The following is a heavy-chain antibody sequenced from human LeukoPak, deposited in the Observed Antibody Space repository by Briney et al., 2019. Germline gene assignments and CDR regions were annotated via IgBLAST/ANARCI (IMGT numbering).Heavy chain of an antibody. J-gene: IGHJ6*02. CDR1: GYTFTSHT. D-gene: IGHD5-24*01. CDR3: VRAMAPLDTFNYQYAMDV. CDR2: NGNT. Sequence: ASVKVSCKASGYTFTSHTIAWVRQAPGQGLEWLGYNGNTNYAQKVQGRVSMTEDTSTDTAYMELSSLRSEDTAVYYCVRAMAPLDTFNYQYAMDVWGQGTMVTVSS. V-gene: IGHV1-18*01.